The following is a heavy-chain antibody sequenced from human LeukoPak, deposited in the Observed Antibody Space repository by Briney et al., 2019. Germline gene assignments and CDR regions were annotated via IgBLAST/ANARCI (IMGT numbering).Heavy chain of an antibody. CDR2: IYPSGRT. D-gene: IGHD2-2*03. Sequence: PSETLSLTCSVSSGSMTDSCWSWFRQAPGKGFEWLGFIYPSGRTEYSPSLRSRVSLSVATSRMEATVRLSSVTASDTAVYYCTREGYNRSGYFLDFWGQGTLVTVSS. J-gene: IGHJ4*02. CDR3: TREGYNRSGYFLDF. CDR1: SGSMTDSC. V-gene: IGHV4-59*12.